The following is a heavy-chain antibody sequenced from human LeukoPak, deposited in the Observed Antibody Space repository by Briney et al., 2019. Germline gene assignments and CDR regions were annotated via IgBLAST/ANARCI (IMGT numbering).Heavy chain of an antibody. J-gene: IGHJ3*02. Sequence: PSETLSLTCAVSGGSISSGGYSWSWLRQPPGTGLEWIGYIYHSGSTYYNPSLKSRVTISVDRSKNQFSLKLSSVTAADTAVYYCARGGSYYGDAFDIWGQGTMVTVSS. D-gene: IGHD1-26*01. CDR3: ARGGSYYGDAFDI. CDR2: IYHSGST. CDR1: GGSISSGGYS. V-gene: IGHV4-30-2*01.